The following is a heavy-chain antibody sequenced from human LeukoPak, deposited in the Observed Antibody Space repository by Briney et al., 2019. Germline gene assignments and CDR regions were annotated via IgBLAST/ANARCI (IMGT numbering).Heavy chain of an antibody. CDR1: GFTFSSYS. V-gene: IGHV3-21*04. D-gene: IGHD3-22*01. Sequence: GGSLRLSCAASGFTFSSYSMNWVRQAPGKGLEWVSSISSSSSYIYYADSVKGRFTISRDNAKNSLYLQMNSLRAEDTAVYYCAKASLRDSSGYHPLNWFDPWGQGTLVTVSS. CDR2: ISSSSSYI. J-gene: IGHJ5*02. CDR3: AKASLRDSSGYHPLNWFDP.